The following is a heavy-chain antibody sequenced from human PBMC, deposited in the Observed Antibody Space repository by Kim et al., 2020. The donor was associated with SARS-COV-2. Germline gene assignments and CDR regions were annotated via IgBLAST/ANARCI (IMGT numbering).Heavy chain of an antibody. J-gene: IGHJ4*02. Sequence: GESLKISCHGSGYPFTRYWNTWVRQMPGKGLEWMGRIDPRDGYTTYNPSFQGHVTILVDSSVNTASLQWVSLKASDTAIYYCERVDPYNDSGPPFFDYWGQGTLVTVSS. D-gene: IGHD4-17*01. V-gene: IGHV5-10-1*01. CDR2: IDPRDGYT. CDR3: ERVDPYNDSGPPFFDY. CDR1: GYPFTRYW.